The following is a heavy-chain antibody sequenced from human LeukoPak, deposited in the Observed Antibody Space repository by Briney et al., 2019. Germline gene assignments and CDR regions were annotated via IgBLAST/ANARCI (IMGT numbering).Heavy chain of an antibody. V-gene: IGHV3-23*01. J-gene: IGHJ4*02. D-gene: IGHD6-13*01. CDR2: ISSSGGST. CDR1: GFTFNSYA. Sequence: GGSLRLSCVASGFTFNSYAMSWVRQTPGKGLEWVSRISSSGGSTYYADSVKGRFTISRDNSKNTLYLQMNSLRAEDTAVYYCAKRLAPRGSSSWYYFDYWGQGTLVTVSS. CDR3: AKRLAPRGSSSWYYFDY.